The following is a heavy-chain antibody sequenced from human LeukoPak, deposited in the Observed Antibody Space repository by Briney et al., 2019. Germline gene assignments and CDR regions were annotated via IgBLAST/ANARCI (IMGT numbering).Heavy chain of an antibody. J-gene: IGHJ4*02. D-gene: IGHD6-13*01. CDR3: ARGYSSSWYTGGH. CDR1: GYTFRSYY. CDR2: MNPNSGNT. Sequence: ASVKVSCKASGYTFRSYYINWVRQATGQGLEWMGWMNPNSGNTDYAQKFQGRITITRETSTSTAYMELSGLRSDDTAVYYCARGYSSSWYTGGHWGQGTLVSVSS. V-gene: IGHV1-8*03.